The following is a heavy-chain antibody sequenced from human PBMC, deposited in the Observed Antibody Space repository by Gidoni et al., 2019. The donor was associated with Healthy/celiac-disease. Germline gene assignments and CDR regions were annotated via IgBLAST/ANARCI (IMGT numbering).Heavy chain of an antibody. V-gene: IGHV3-9*01. D-gene: IGHD2-2*01. Sequence: EVQLVESGGGLVQPGRSLRLSCAASGFTFDDYALHWVRQAPGKGLEWVSGISWNSGSIGYADSVKGRFTISRDNAKNSLYLQMNSLRAEDTALYYCAKDMGWGVVVPAANPHPGGMDVWGQGTTVTVSS. CDR1: GFTFDDYA. CDR3: AKDMGWGVVVPAANPHPGGMDV. J-gene: IGHJ6*02. CDR2: ISWNSGSI.